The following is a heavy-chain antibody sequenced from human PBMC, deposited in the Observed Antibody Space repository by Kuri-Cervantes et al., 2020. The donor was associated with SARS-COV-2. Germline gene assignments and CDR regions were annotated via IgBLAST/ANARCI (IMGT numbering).Heavy chain of an antibody. Sequence: GESLKISCAASGFTFSSYWMSWVRQAPGKGLEWVANIKQDGSEKYYVDSVKGRLTISRDNAKNSLYLQMNSLRAEDTAVYYCARDESGSFDGSAFDVWGQGTMVTVSS. V-gene: IGHV3-7*01. CDR1: GFTFSSYW. J-gene: IGHJ3*01. CDR3: ARDESGSFDGSAFDV. D-gene: IGHD1-26*01. CDR2: IKQDGSEK.